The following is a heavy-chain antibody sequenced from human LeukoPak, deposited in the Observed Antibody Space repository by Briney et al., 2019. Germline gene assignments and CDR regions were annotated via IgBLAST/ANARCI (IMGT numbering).Heavy chain of an antibody. CDR1: GFTFSSYA. J-gene: IGHJ3*02. Sequence: GGSLRLSCAASGFTFSSYAMHWVRQAPGKGLEWVAVISYDGSNKYYADSVKGRFTISRDNSKNTLYLQMNSLRAEDTAVYYCAKDFFVTSHPHGAFDIWGQGTMVTVSS. CDR3: AKDFFVTSHPHGAFDI. V-gene: IGHV3-30-3*01. D-gene: IGHD3-16*01. CDR2: ISYDGSNK.